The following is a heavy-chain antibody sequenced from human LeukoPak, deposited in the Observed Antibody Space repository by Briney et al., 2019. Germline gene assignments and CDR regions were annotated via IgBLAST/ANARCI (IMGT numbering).Heavy chain of an antibody. V-gene: IGHV1-18*01. CDR1: GYTFTSYG. Sequence: GTSVKVSRKASGYTFTSYGISWVRQAPGQGLEWMGWISAYNGNTNYAQKLQGRVTMTTDTSTSTAYMELRSLRSDDTAVYYCAREPSSGSWPNWGQGTLVTVSS. CDR3: AREPSSGSWPN. D-gene: IGHD6-13*01. J-gene: IGHJ4*02. CDR2: ISAYNGNT.